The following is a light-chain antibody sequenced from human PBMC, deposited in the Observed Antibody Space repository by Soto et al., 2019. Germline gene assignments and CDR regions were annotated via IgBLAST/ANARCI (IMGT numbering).Light chain of an antibody. Sequence: EGMLTQSPGTLSLSPGEGAILSCRSSQSVIRNYLAWYQKKPGQAPRLLIYGASSRATGIPDRFSGSGSGTGFPLTISRLEPEDFAVYYCQKYDTSPYDFGQGTKLEI. CDR1: QSVIRNY. V-gene: IGKV3-20*01. J-gene: IGKJ2*01. CDR2: GAS. CDR3: QKYDTSPYD.